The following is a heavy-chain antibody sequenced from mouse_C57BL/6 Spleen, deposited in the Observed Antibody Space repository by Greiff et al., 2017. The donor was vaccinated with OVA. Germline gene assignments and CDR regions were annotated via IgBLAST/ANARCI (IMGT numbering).Heavy chain of an antibody. CDR2: ISSGSSTI. V-gene: IGHV5-17*01. Sequence: EVQRVESGGGLVKPGGSLKLSCAASGFTFSDYGMHWVRQAPEKGLEWVAYISSGSSTIYYADTVKGRFTISRDNAKNTLFLQMTSLRSEDTAMYYCARPVYDGYSYAMDYWGQGTSVTVSS. CDR3: ARPVYDGYSYAMDY. J-gene: IGHJ4*01. D-gene: IGHD2-3*01. CDR1: GFTFSDYG.